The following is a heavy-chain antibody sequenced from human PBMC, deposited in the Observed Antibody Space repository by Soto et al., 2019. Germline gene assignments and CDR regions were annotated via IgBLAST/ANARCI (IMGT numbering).Heavy chain of an antibody. D-gene: IGHD2-15*01. J-gene: IGHJ4*02. CDR1: DGSISSYNW. CDR3: ARTFGGSCSN. V-gene: IGHV4-4*02. CDR2: IFHSGST. Sequence: QVQLQESGPGLVKPSGTLSLTCAVSDGSISSYNWWSWVRQSPGKGLEWIGEIFHSGSTNYNPSLKSRVTISVDKSRNQCSLRLSSVTAADTAVYYCARTFGGSCSNWGQGSLVTVSS.